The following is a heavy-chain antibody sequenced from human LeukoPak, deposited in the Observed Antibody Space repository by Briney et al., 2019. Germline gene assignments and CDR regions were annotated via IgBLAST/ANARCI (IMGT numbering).Heavy chain of an antibody. CDR2: IYSGGST. D-gene: IGHD2-21*02. CDR1: AFTIDAHD. V-gene: IGHV3-66*01. J-gene: IGHJ4*02. CDR3: ARGSEAYCGGDCYLDY. Sequence: PGGSLRLSCADSAFTIDAHDMTWVRQAPGKGLEWVSLIYSGGSTYYADSVKGRFTISRDNSKNTLYLQMNSMRAEDTAVYYCARGSEAYCGGDCYLDYWGQGTLVTVSS.